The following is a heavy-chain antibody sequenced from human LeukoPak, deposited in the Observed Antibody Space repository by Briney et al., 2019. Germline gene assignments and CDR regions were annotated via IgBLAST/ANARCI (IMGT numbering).Heavy chain of an antibody. CDR1: GYSISSGYY. Sequence: PSETLSLTCAVSGYSISSGYYWGWIRQPPGKGLEWIGSIYHSGSTYYNPSLKSRVTISVDTSKNQFSLKLSSVTAAGTAVYYCASSYYSSGWYFDYWGQGTLVTVSS. D-gene: IGHD6-19*01. CDR3: ASSYYSSGWYFDY. J-gene: IGHJ4*02. CDR2: IYHSGST. V-gene: IGHV4-38-2*01.